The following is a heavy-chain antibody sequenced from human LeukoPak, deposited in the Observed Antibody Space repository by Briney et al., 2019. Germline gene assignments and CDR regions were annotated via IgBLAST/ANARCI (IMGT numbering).Heavy chain of an antibody. Sequence: GGSLRLSCAASGFTFSSYAMSWVRPAPGKGLEWVSAISGSGGSTYYADSVKGRFTISRDNSKNTLYLQMNSLRAEDTAVYYCAKLYDILTDFDYWGQGTLVTVSS. CDR1: GFTFSSYA. CDR2: ISGSGGST. CDR3: AKLYDILTDFDY. V-gene: IGHV3-23*01. J-gene: IGHJ4*02. D-gene: IGHD3-9*01.